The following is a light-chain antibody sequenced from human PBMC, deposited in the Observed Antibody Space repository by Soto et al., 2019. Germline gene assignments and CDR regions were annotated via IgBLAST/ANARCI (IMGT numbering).Light chain of an antibody. Sequence: DIQMTQSPSSLSASVGDRVTITCQASQDISNYLNWYQQKPGKAPKLLIYDASNLETGVPSRFSGSESGTDFTFTISSLQPEDIATYYCQQYDNLRYPFGQGTKLEIK. CDR3: QQYDNLRYP. J-gene: IGKJ2*01. CDR1: QDISNY. CDR2: DAS. V-gene: IGKV1-33*01.